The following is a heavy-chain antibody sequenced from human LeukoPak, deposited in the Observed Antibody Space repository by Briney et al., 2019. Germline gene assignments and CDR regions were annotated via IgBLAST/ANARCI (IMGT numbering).Heavy chain of an antibody. CDR2: ISYDGSNK. D-gene: IGHD4-11*01. CDR3: ARETSKGSQYYFDY. J-gene: IGHJ4*02. CDR1: GFSFDDYG. V-gene: IGHV3-30*03. Sequence: TGGSLRLSCAASGFSFDDYGMSWVRQAPGKGLEWVAVISYDGSNKYYADSVKGRFTISRDNSKNTLYLQMNSLRAEDTAVYYCARETSKGSQYYFDYWGQGTLVTVSS.